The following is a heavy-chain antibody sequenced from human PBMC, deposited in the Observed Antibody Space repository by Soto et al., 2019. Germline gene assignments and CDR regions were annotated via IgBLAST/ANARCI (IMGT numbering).Heavy chain of an antibody. J-gene: IGHJ4*02. V-gene: IGHV4-59*01. D-gene: IGHD2-15*01. CDR1: GGSISSYY. CDR3: ARGGISGASCLFDY. CDR2: IYYSGST. Sequence: QVQLQESGPGLVKPSETLSLTCTVSGGSISSYYWSWIRQSPGKGLEWIGYIYYSGSTNYNPSLKSRVTTSVDTSKNQFSLKLSSVTAADTAVYYCARGGISGASCLFDYWGQGTLVTVSS.